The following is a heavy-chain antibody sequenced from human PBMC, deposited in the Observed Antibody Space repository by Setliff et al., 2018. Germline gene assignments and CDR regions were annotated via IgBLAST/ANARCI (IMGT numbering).Heavy chain of an antibody. Sequence: ASVKVSCKVSGGTFSSYAISWVQQAPGQGLEWMGRIIPIFGTANYAQKFQGRVTITADKPTSTAYMELSSLRSEDTAVYYCARGRHPPWSGYPYYYMDVWGKGTTVTVSS. CDR1: GGTFSSYA. V-gene: IGHV1-69*06. CDR2: IIPIFGTA. J-gene: IGHJ6*03. D-gene: IGHD3-3*01. CDR3: ARGRHPPWSGYPYYYMDV.